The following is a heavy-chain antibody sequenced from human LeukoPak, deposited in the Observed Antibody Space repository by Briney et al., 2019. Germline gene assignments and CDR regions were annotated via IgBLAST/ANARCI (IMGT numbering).Heavy chain of an antibody. CDR2: ISSSSYI. Sequence: PGGSLRLSCAASGFTFSSYSMNWVRQAPGKGLEWVSYISSSSYIYYADSVKGRFTISRDNAKNSLYLQMNSLRAEDTAVYYCARDLEPHYYFDLWGRGTLVTVSS. CDR3: ARDLEPHYYFDL. D-gene: IGHD1-1*01. V-gene: IGHV3-21*05. J-gene: IGHJ2*01. CDR1: GFTFSSYS.